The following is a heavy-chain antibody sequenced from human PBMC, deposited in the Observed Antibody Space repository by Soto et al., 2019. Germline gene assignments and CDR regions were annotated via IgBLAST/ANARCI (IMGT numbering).Heavy chain of an antibody. CDR2: INAGNGET. D-gene: IGHD2-2*02. CDR3: ARSTTSCYSLCWFDP. Sequence: ASVKVSCKASGYTFTTYTIQWVRQAPGQRLEWMGWINAGNGETKYSQNFQGRVTITRDTSASTAYMELNSLRSEDTAVYYCARSTTSCYSLCWFDPWGQGTLVTVSS. V-gene: IGHV1-3*01. J-gene: IGHJ5*02. CDR1: GYTFTTYT.